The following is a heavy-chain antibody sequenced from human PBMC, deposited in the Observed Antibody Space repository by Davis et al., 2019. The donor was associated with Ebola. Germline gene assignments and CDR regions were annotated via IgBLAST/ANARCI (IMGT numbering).Heavy chain of an antibody. D-gene: IGHD5-12*01. J-gene: IGHJ2*01. CDR3: ARQVGVVATIIPYWYFDL. V-gene: IGHV5-51*01. CDR2: IYPGDSDT. Sequence: PGGSLRLSCKGSGYSFANYWIGWVRRMPGKGLEWMGIIYPGDSDTRYSPSLEGQVTISADKSISTAYLQWSSLKASDTAMYYCARQVGVVATIIPYWYFDLWGRGTLVTVSS. CDR1: GYSFANYW.